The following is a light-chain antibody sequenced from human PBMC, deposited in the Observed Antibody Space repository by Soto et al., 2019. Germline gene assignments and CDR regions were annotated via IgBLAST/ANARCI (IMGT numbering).Light chain of an antibody. CDR1: SSDVGAYNY. Sequence: QLVLTQPRSVSGSPEQSVTISCTGTSSDVGAYNYVSWYQQHPGKVPKLMIYDVSRRPSGVPDRFSGSKSGNTASLTISGLQADDEADYYCCSYAGSYTLVFGGGTKLTVL. CDR2: DVS. CDR3: CSYAGSYTLV. J-gene: IGLJ3*02. V-gene: IGLV2-11*01.